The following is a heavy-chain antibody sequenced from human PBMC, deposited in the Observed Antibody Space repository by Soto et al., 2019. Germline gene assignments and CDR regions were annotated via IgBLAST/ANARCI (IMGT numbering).Heavy chain of an antibody. CDR2: VNPYNGNT. V-gene: IGHV1-18*01. CDR3: ARDWFGIDY. Sequence: QVRLVQSGAEVKKPGASVKVSCKDSGYTFTSYGISWVLQAPGQGLECMGWVNPYNGNTKYAQKLQGRVTMTTDTSTNTASIELRSLRSDDTAVYYCARDWFGIDYWGQGTLVTVSS. D-gene: IGHD3-16*01. J-gene: IGHJ4*02. CDR1: GYTFTSYG.